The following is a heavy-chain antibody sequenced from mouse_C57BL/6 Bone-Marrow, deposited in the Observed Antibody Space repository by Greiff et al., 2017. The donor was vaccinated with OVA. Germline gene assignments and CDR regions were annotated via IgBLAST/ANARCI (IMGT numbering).Heavy chain of an antibody. J-gene: IGHJ3*01. CDR1: GYTFTSYW. CDR2: IDPSDSNT. V-gene: IGHV1-69*01. Sequence: QVQLKQPGAELVMPGASVKLSCKASGYTFTSYWMHWVKQRPGQGLEWIGEIDPSDSNTNYNQKFKGKSTLTVDKSSSTAYMQLSSLTSEDSAVYYCARDDYDKGTWFAYWGQGTLVTVSA. CDR3: ARDDYDKGTWFAY. D-gene: IGHD2-4*01.